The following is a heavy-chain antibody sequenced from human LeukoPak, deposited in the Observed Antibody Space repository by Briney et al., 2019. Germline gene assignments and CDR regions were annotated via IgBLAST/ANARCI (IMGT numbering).Heavy chain of an antibody. J-gene: IGHJ5*02. Sequence: GGSLRLSCAVSGFTFSSYSMNWVRQAPGKGLEWVSSITSSSSYIYYADSVKGRFTISRDNAKNTLYLQMNSLRAEDTAVYYCARDLTVTSTCWFDRWGQGTLVTVSS. CDR2: ITSSSSYI. D-gene: IGHD4-11*01. CDR3: ARDLTVTSTCWFDR. CDR1: GFTFSSYS. V-gene: IGHV3-21*01.